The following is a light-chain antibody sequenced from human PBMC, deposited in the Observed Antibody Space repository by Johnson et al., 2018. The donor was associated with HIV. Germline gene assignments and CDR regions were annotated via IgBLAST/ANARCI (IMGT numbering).Light chain of an antibody. V-gene: IGLV1-51*02. CDR3: GTWDSSLSVYV. J-gene: IGLJ1*01. CDR1: SSNIGNNY. CDR2: ENN. Sequence: QSVLTQPPSVSAAPGQKVTISCSGSSSNIGNNYVSWYQQLPGTAPKLLIYENNKRPSGIPDRFSGSKSGASATLVITGLQTGDEADYHCGTWDSSLSVYVFGTGTKVTVL.